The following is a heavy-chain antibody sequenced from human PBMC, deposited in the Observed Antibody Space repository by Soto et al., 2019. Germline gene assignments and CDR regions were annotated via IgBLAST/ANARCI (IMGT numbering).Heavy chain of an antibody. CDR2: ISYDGSNK. CDR1: GFTFSSYG. J-gene: IGHJ4*02. Sequence: ESGGGVVQPGRSLRLSCAASGFTFSSYGMHWVRQAPGKGLEWVAVISYDGSNKYYADSVKGRFTISRDNSKNTLYLQMNSLRAEDTAVYYCAKDYCSGGSCCNFDYWGQGTLVTVSS. CDR3: AKDYCSGGSCCNFDY. D-gene: IGHD2-15*01. V-gene: IGHV3-30*18.